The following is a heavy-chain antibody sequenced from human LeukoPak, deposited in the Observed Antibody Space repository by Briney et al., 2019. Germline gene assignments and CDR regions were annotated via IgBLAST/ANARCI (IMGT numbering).Heavy chain of an antibody. CDR3: ATTIGDYYYYGMDV. CDR2: INHSGST. J-gene: IGHJ6*02. Sequence: SETLSLTCAVYGGSFSGHYWSWIRQPPGKGLEWIGEINHSGSTNYNPSLKSRVTISVDTSKNQFSRKLSSVTAADTAVYYCATTIGDYYYYGMDVWGQGTTVTVSS. D-gene: IGHD1-14*01. V-gene: IGHV4-34*01. CDR1: GGSFSGHY.